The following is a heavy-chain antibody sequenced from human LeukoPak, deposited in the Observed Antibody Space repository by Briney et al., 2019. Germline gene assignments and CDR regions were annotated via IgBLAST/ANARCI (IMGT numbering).Heavy chain of an antibody. Sequence: SETLSLTCAVYGGSFSGYYWSWIRQPPGKGLEWIGEINHSGSTYYNPSLKSRVTISVDTSKNQFSLKLSSVTAADTAVYYCARSSAYYYDSSGYYGAYYFDYWGQGTLVTVSS. D-gene: IGHD3-22*01. V-gene: IGHV4-34*01. CDR2: INHSGST. CDR1: GGSFSGYY. J-gene: IGHJ4*02. CDR3: ARSSAYYYDSSGYYGAYYFDY.